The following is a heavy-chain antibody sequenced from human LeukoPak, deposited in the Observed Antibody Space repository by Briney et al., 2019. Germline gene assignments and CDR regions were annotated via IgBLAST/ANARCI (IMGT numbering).Heavy chain of an antibody. CDR3: AKSRPNLEWLFPFDY. CDR2: ISGSGGST. J-gene: IGHJ4*02. CDR1: GFTFSSYA. Sequence: PGRSLRLSCAASGFTFSSYAMSWVRQAPGKGLEWVSAISGSGGSTYYADSVKGRFTISRDNSKNTLYLQMNSLRAEDTAVYYCAKSRPNLEWLFPFDYWGQGTLVTVSS. V-gene: IGHV3-23*01. D-gene: IGHD3-3*01.